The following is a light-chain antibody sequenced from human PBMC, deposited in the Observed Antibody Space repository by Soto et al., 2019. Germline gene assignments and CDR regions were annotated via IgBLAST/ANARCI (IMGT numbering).Light chain of an antibody. J-gene: IGKJ1*01. CDR2: KAS. CDR3: QQYYSYWT. V-gene: IGKV1-5*03. CDR1: QSITGR. Sequence: DIHMTHSPSTLSASLCYRITITFRASQSITGRLAWYQQKPGKAPKVLIYKASTLESGVPSRFSGSGSGTEFTLTISSLRPDDFATYYCQQYYSYWTFGQGTKVDIK.